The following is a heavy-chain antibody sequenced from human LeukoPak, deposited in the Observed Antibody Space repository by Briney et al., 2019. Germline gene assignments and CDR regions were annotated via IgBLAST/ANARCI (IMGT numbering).Heavy chain of an antibody. CDR1: GFTFSSYG. Sequence: GRSLRLSCAASGFTFSSYGMHWVRQAPGKGLEWVAVISYDGSNKYYADSVKGRFTISRDNSKNTLYLQMNSLRAEDTALYYCAKDISGSTAFDPWGQGTLVTVPS. CDR2: ISYDGSNK. J-gene: IGHJ5*02. V-gene: IGHV3-30*18. D-gene: IGHD6-19*01. CDR3: AKDISGSTAFDP.